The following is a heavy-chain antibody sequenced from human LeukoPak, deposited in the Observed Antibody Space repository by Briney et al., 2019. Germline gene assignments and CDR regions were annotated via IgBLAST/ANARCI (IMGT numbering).Heavy chain of an antibody. CDR2: ICYSGST. V-gene: IGHV4-59*01. CDR3: ARDGSARYYFDY. Sequence: SETLSLTCTVSGGSISTYYWNWIRQPPGKGLEWIGYICYSGSTNYNPSLKSRVTMSVDTSKNQFSLKLSSVTAADTAMYYCARDGSARYYFDYWGQGTLVTVSS. J-gene: IGHJ4*02. CDR1: GGSISTYY.